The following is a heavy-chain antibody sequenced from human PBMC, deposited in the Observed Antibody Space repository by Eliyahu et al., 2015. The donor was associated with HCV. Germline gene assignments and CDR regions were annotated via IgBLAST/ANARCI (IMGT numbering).Heavy chain of an antibody. CDR1: XFTFSXYW. V-gene: IGHV3-7*01. CDR3: ARDSGGPQVSPWFRQLLSPYSDY. J-gene: IGHJ4*02. CDR2: INQDGSEN. D-gene: IGHD3-10*01. Sequence: QLVESGGGLVQPGGSLRLSCAASXFTFSXYWXXWXRXAPGKGLEXVANINQDGSENYFVDSVKGRFTISRDNAKNSLYLQMNSLRAEDTAVYYCARDSGGPQVSPWFRQLLSPYSDYWGQGTLVTVSS.